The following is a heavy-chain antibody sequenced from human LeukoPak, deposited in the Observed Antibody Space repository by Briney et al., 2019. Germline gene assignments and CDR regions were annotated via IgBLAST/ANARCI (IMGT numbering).Heavy chain of an antibody. CDR3: AREFDY. J-gene: IGHJ4*02. CDR1: GFTFSSYG. V-gene: IGHV3-48*02. CDR2: ISSSSSTI. Sequence: GGSLRLSCVVSGFTFSSYGMNWVRQAPGKGLEWVSYISSSSSTIYYADSVKGRFTISRDNAKNSLNLQMNSLRDEDTAVYYCAREFDYWGQGTLVTVSS.